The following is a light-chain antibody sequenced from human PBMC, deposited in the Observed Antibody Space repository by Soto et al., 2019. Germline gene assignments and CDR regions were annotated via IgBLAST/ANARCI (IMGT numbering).Light chain of an antibody. CDR2: GAS. CDR3: QQYGSSPGT. V-gene: IGKV3-20*01. J-gene: IGKJ2*01. CDR1: HAVTNNF. Sequence: EIVLTQSPGTLSLSPGERATLSCRASHAVTNNFLAWYQQRPGQAPRLVIYGASSRPAGIPDRFSGSGAGTDFPRSISRLEPEDFAVYFCQQYGSSPGTFGQGTKLEIK.